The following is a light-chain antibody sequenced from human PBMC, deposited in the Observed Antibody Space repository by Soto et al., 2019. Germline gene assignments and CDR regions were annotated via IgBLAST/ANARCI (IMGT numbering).Light chain of an antibody. V-gene: IGKV3-20*01. Sequence: EIVLTQSPGTLSLSPGERATLSCRASQSVSANYLAWYQQKHGQAPRLLIYGASSRATGIPDRFSGSGSGTDFTLTISRLEPEDFAVYFCQQHGSSPFTFGPGTKVDI. CDR3: QQHGSSPFT. CDR1: QSVSANY. J-gene: IGKJ3*01. CDR2: GAS.